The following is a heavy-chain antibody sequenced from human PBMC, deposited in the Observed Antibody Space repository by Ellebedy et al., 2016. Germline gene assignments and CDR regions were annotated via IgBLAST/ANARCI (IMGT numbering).Heavy chain of an antibody. D-gene: IGHD3-3*01. CDR3: ARSNITLFGVTDVFDI. Sequence: SETLSLTCTASGASINSYYWSWIRQSPGTGLEWVGYISYSGSTIYNPSLRSRVTISVDTSKNQISLNLSSVTAADTAVYFCARSNITLFGVTDVFDIWGPGTVVTVSS. J-gene: IGHJ3*02. CDR2: ISYSGST. V-gene: IGHV4-59*01. CDR1: GASINSYY.